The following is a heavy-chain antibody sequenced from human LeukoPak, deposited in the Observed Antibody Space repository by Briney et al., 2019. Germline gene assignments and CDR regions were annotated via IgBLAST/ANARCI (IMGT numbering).Heavy chain of an antibody. V-gene: IGHV1-8*03. D-gene: IGHD3/OR15-3a*01. Sequence: GASVKVSCKASGYTFTSYDINWVRQATGQGLEWLGWMNPNSGNTGYAQKFQGRVIITRNTSISTAYMELSSLRSEDTAVYYCARAPVWTGYYYYMDVWGKGTAITVSS. CDR2: MNPNSGNT. CDR1: GYTFTSYD. CDR3: ARAPVWTGYYYYMDV. J-gene: IGHJ6*03.